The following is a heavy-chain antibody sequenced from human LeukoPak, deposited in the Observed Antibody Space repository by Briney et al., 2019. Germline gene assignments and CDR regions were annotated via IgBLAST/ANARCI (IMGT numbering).Heavy chain of an antibody. CDR3: TRDSYGMDV. Sequence: ASVKVSRKASRYTFTSYDINWVRQATGQGLEWMGWMNPNSGNTGYVQKFQGRVTMTRNTSISAAYMELSSLRSEDTAVYYCTRDSYGMDVWGQGTTVTVSS. V-gene: IGHV1-8*01. J-gene: IGHJ6*02. CDR1: RYTFTSYD. CDR2: MNPNSGNT.